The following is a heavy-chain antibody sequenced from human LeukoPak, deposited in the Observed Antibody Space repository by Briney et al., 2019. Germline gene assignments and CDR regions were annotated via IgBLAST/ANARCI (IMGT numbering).Heavy chain of an antibody. CDR1: GFTFSSYT. CDR2: ISGSGSRT. Sequence: GGSLRLSCAASGFTFSSYTMNWVRQAPGKGLEWVSGISGSGSRTYYADAVKGRVTISRDNSKNTLYLQMHSLRAEDTAVYYCARDPYSGSYGNEYYYYMDVWGKGTTVTISS. V-gene: IGHV3-23*01. D-gene: IGHD1-26*01. J-gene: IGHJ6*03. CDR3: ARDPYSGSYGNEYYYYMDV.